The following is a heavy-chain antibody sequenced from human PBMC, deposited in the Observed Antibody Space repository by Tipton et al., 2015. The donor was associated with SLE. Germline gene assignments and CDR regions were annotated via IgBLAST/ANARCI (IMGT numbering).Heavy chain of an antibody. CDR3: AREWELHGGWFDP. Sequence: TLSLTCAVSGYSISSGYYWGWIRQPPGKGLEWIGEINHSGSTNYNPSLKSRVTISVDTSKNQFSLKLSSVTAADTAVYYCAREWELHGGWFDPWGQGTLVTVSS. CDR2: INHSGST. V-gene: IGHV4-38-2*02. CDR1: GYSISSGYY. D-gene: IGHD1-26*01. J-gene: IGHJ5*02.